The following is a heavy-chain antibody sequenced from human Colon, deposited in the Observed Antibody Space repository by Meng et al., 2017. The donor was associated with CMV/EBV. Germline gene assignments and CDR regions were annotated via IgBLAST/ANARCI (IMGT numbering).Heavy chain of an antibody. CDR3: ARDFAVPAARRIGGRGFDP. CDR1: GYTLTSYY. V-gene: IGHV1-46*01. CDR2: INPSGGST. Sequence: ASVKVSCKASGYTLTSYYMHWVRQAPGQGLEWMGIINPSGGSTSYAQKFQGRVTMTRDTPTSTVYMELSSLRSEDTAVYYCARDFAVPAARRIGGRGFDPWGQGTLVTVSS. D-gene: IGHD2-2*01. J-gene: IGHJ5*02.